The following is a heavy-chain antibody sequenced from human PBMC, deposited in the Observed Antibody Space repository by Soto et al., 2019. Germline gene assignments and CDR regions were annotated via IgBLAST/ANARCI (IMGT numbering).Heavy chain of an antibody. CDR1: GFSLSARVVG. CDR2: IYWNDDK. D-gene: IGHD3-16*01. Sequence: DXGPTLVNPTQTLTLTCSVSGFSLSARVVGVGWIRQPPGKALEWLAIIYWNDDKLYSPSLKSRLTITKDTAENQVVLTMTNMDPVDTATYFCAHSPWGAAPDYWGQGTVVTVSS. CDR3: AHSPWGAAPDY. J-gene: IGHJ4*02. V-gene: IGHV2-5*01.